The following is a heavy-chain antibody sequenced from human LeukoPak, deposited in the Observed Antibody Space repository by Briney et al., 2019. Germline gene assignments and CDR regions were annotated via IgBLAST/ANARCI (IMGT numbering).Heavy chain of an antibody. J-gene: IGHJ6*03. V-gene: IGHV3-7*01. D-gene: IGHD6-13*01. CDR3: ARVPFSGSSSWFLFDYYMDV. Sequence: GGSLRLSCAASGFTFSSYWMSWVRQAPGKGLEWVANIKQDGSEKYYVDSVKGRFTISRDNAKNSLYLQMNSLRAEDTAVYYCARVPFSGSSSWFLFDYYMDVWGKGTTVTVSS. CDR2: IKQDGSEK. CDR1: GFTFSSYW.